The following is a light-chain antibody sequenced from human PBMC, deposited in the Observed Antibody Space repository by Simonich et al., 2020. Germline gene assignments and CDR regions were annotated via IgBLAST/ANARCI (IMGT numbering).Light chain of an antibody. CDR3: QQYYSTPYT. CDR2: WAA. V-gene: IGKV4-1*01. Sequence: DIVMTQSPDSLAVSLGETATIHCKSSKSVLYSSNNKNYLSWYQQKQGQPPKLLIYWAATRESGVPDRFSGSGSGTDFTLTISSLQAEDVAVYYCQQYYSTPYTFGQGTKLEIK. CDR1: KSVLYSSNNKNY. J-gene: IGKJ2*01.